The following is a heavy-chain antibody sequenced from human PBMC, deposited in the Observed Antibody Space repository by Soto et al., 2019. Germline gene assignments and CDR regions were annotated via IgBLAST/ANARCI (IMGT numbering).Heavy chain of an antibody. CDR2: ISPDGVRT. J-gene: IGHJ4*02. CDR3: ATRDPGHY. CDR1: GYTFTTYY. Sequence: ASVKVSCKSSGYTFTTYYMHWVRQAPGQGLEWMGIISPDGVRTSYAQKSQGRVTMTRDTSTSTVYMELSSLRSEDTAVYYCATRDPGHYWGQGPLVPVSS. V-gene: IGHV1-46*01.